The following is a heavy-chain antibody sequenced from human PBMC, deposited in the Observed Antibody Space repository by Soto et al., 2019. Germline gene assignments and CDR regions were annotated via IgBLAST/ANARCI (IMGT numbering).Heavy chain of an antibody. CDR1: GGSIRGYY. Sequence: SETLSLTCTVSGGSIRGYYCSWIRQPPGKGLEWIGNIYYSGSTNYKPSLKSRVTISVDTSKNQFSLKLSSVTAADTAVYYCASSAPDYYYDSSGFDNWGQGALVTVSS. D-gene: IGHD3-22*01. CDR2: IYYSGST. CDR3: ASSAPDYYYDSSGFDN. V-gene: IGHV4-59*01. J-gene: IGHJ4*02.